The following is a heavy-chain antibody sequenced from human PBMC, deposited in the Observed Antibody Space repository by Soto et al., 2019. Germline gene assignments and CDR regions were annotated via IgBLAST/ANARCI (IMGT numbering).Heavy chain of an antibody. CDR2: IRNKANSYTT. CDR1: GFTFSDHY. V-gene: IGHV3-72*01. D-gene: IGHD7-27*01. Sequence: GGSLRLSCAASGFTFSDHYMDWVRQAPGKGLEWVGRIRNKANSYTTEYATSVKGRFTISRDDSENSLYLQMNSLKTEDTAVNYCVRIKLGHTTRVFDIWGKGKMVTLSS. CDR3: VRIKLGHTTRVFDI. J-gene: IGHJ3*02.